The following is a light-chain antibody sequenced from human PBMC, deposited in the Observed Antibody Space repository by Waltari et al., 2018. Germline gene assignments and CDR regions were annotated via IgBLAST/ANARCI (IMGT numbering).Light chain of an antibody. J-gene: IGKJ2*01. CDR3: QQYNEWPPIST. CDR2: AAS. CDR1: ETIKTN. V-gene: IGKV3-15*01. Sequence: EIVVTQSPATLSVSPGEGATLSCRASETIKTNLAWYQHKPGQAPRLLIYAASTRATGIPARFSGSGSGTEFTLTISSLQSEDFAIYFCQQYNEWPPISTFGQGTNLEIK.